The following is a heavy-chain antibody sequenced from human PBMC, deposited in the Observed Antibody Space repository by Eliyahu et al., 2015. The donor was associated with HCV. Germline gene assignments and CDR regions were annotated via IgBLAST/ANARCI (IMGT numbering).Heavy chain of an antibody. J-gene: IGHJ6*02. Sequence: QVQLVQSGAEVKKPGASVKVSCKASGXTFTGYYXHWVRQAPGQGPEWMGWINPNSGGTNYAQKFQGRVTMTRDTSISTAYMELSRLRSDDTAVYYCASPTYAGGGLSLAYYYYGMDVWGQGTTVTVSS. CDR3: ASPTYAGGGLSLAYYYYGMDV. V-gene: IGHV1-2*02. CDR2: INPNSGGT. D-gene: IGHD2-2*01. CDR1: GXTFTGYY.